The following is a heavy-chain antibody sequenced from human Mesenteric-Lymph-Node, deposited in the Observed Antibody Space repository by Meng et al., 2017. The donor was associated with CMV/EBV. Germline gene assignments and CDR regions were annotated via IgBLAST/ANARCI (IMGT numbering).Heavy chain of an antibody. D-gene: IGHD6-6*01. CDR3: ARVRYAGSSEIDY. CDR1: GGSIGSSSYY. CDR2: VSKTGTT. Sequence: SETLSLTCTVSGGSIGSSSYYWGWIRQTPEKGLEWIGSVSKTGTTYSNPSLRGRVTMSIDTSKNQFSLNLNSVTVADTAVYYCARVRYAGSSEIDYWGQGTLVTVSS. J-gene: IGHJ4*02. V-gene: IGHV4-39*07.